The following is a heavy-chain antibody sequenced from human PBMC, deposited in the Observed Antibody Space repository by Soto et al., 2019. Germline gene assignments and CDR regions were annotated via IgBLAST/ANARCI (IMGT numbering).Heavy chain of an antibody. CDR2: IIPILGIA. CDR1: GGTFSSYT. D-gene: IGHD4-17*01. J-gene: IGHJ4*02. Sequence: QVQLVQSGAEVKKPGSSVKVSCKASGGTFSSYTISWVRQAPGQGLEWMGRIIPILGIANYAQKFQGRVTITADKSTSTAYMELSSLRSEDTAVYYCARDFGPTTVANHYFDYWGKGTLVTVSS. V-gene: IGHV1-69*08. CDR3: ARDFGPTTVANHYFDY.